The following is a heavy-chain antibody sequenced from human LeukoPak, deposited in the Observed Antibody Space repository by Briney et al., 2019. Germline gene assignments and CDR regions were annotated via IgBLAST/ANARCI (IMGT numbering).Heavy chain of an antibody. J-gene: IGHJ2*01. CDR3: ARLGGGSSLYFDR. CDR1: EFDFSTYG. D-gene: IGHD6-6*01. CDR2: ISGSGGHT. Sequence: GSLRLSCATSEFDFSTYGMTWVRQAPGKGLEWVSTISGSGGHTYYADPVKGRFTISRDNFKNTLYLQMNSLRAEDTAVYYCARLGGGSSLYFDRWGRGTLVTVSS. V-gene: IGHV3-23*01.